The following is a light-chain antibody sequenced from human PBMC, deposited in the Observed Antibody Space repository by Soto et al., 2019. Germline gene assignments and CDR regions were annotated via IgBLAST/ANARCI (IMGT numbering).Light chain of an antibody. CDR2: DVT. CDR3: SSYTSSSTLV. CDR1: SSDVGGYNY. Sequence: QPASVSGSPGQSITISCTGTSSDVGGYNYVSWYQQHPGKAPKLMIYDVTNRPSGVSNRFSGSRSGNTASLTISGLQAEDEADYYCSSYTSSSTLVFGAGTKLTVL. J-gene: IGLJ1*01. V-gene: IGLV2-14*01.